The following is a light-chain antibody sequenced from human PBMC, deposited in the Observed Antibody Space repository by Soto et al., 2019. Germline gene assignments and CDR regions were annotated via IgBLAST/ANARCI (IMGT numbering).Light chain of an antibody. CDR2: GNG. Sequence: QSVLTQPPSASGSPGQSVTISCTGTRSDVGDYEYVSWYQQHPGTAPKLVVSGNGNRPSGVPDRLSASKSGTSASLAITGLQAEDEGHYYCQSYDKRLTAYVFGTGTKVTVL. CDR3: QSYDKRLTAYV. J-gene: IGLJ1*01. V-gene: IGLV2-8*01. CDR1: RSDVGDYEY.